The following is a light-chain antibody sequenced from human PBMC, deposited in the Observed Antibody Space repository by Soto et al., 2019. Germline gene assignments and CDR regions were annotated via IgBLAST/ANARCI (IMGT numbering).Light chain of an antibody. CDR1: ASTIGRNY. J-gene: IGLJ1*01. CDR2: RNS. CDR3: AAWDDNLSGLYV. Sequence: QSVRTQSPSASGTPGQRVTISCSGSASTIGRNYVYWYQQLPGTAPKLLIYRNSQRPSGVPDRFSGSKSGTSASLAISGLRSEDDADYYCAAWDDNLSGLYVFGAGTEVTVL. V-gene: IGLV1-47*01.